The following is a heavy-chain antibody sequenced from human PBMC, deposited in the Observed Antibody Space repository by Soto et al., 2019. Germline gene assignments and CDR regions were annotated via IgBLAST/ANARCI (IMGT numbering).Heavy chain of an antibody. CDR1: GFTFTRYS. CDR2: ISSTTNYI. J-gene: IGHJ4*02. Sequence: GGSLTLSCAASGFTFTRYSMNWVRQAQGKGLEWDSSISSTTNYIYYADSMKGRFTVSRDNAKNSVYLEMNSLSAEDTAVYYCARESEDLTSNFDYWGQGTLVTVSS. V-gene: IGHV3-21*01. CDR3: ARESEDLTSNFDY.